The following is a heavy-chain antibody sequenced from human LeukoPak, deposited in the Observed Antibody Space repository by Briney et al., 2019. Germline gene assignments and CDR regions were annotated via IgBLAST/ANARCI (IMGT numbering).Heavy chain of an antibody. Sequence: GGSLRLSCAASGFTFSNYAMGWVRQAPGKGLEWVSAISGSGGSTYYADSVKGRFTISRDNSKNTLYLQMNSLRAEDTAVYYCANCPSSYLEWLLATDYWGQGTLVTVA. CDR2: ISGSGGST. J-gene: IGHJ4*02. V-gene: IGHV3-23*01. D-gene: IGHD3-3*01. CDR3: ANCPSSYLEWLLATDY. CDR1: GFTFSNYA.